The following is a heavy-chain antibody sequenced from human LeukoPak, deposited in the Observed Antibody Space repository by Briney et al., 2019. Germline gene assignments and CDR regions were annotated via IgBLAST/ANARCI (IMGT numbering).Heavy chain of an antibody. D-gene: IGHD6-13*01. CDR3: ARDGSGWSRGY. V-gene: IGHV3-21*01. Sequence: GGSLRISCAASGFNFSPCAMTWVRQAPGKGLEWVSTITAGTTHIYYADSVKGRFTTSRDDAKTSLYLQLSSLRTDDTAVYYCARDGSGWSRGYWGQGTLVTVSS. CDR2: ITAGTTHI. J-gene: IGHJ4*02. CDR1: GFNFSPCA.